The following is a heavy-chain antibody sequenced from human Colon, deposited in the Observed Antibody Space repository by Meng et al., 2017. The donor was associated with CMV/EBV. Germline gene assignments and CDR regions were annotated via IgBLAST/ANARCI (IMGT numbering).Heavy chain of an antibody. Sequence: CAVSGDSITSSNWWSWVRQTPEKGLEWIGEISQSGTTKYNPSLKSRVTVSMDRSKNEFSLKLTSVTVADTAVYYCAREGLPYVSGDYWGQGTLVTVSS. D-gene: IGHD3-10*01. CDR3: AREGLPYVSGDY. CDR2: ISQSGTT. J-gene: IGHJ4*02. V-gene: IGHV4-4*02. CDR1: GDSITSSNW.